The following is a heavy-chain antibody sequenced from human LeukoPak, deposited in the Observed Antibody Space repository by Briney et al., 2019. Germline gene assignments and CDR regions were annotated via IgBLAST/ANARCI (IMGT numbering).Heavy chain of an antibody. Sequence: GGSLRLSCAASGFTFSVHWMHWVRQAPGKGPVWVSRINSDQSDTIYADSVRGRFTISRDNAKNTLYLQMNNLRAEDTAVYFCVRDRVETVWTYHPIFDSWGQGTLVTVSS. V-gene: IGHV3-74*01. D-gene: IGHD1-7*01. J-gene: IGHJ4*02. CDR1: GFTFSVHW. CDR2: INSDQSDT. CDR3: VRDRVETVWTYHPIFDS.